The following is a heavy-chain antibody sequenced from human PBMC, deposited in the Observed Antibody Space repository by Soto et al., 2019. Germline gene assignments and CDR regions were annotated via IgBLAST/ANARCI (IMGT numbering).Heavy chain of an antibody. CDR3: ARDNILGILYGGMDV. CDR1: GGYISSGDDY. CDR2: IYYSGST. Sequence: SETLSLTCTVSGGYISSGDDYWSWIRQPPGKGLEWIGYIYYSGSTYYNPSLKSRVTISVDTSKNQFSLKLSSVTAADTAVYYCARDNILGILYGGMDVWGQGTTVTVSS. V-gene: IGHV4-30-4*01. J-gene: IGHJ6*02. D-gene: IGHD3-3*01.